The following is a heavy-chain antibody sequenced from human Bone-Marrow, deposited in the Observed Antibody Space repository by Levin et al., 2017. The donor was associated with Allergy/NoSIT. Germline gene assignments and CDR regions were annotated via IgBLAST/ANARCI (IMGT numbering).Heavy chain of an antibody. CDR3: AKDLFKLRGVIINSFDY. CDR1: RFTFSIYG. Sequence: GGSLRLSCAASRFTFSIYGMHWVRQAPGKGLEWVAVISYDGSSKFYADSVEGRFTISRDNSKNTLYLQMNSLRAEDTAVYYCAKDLFKLRGVIINSFDYWGQGTLVTVSS. CDR2: ISYDGSSK. V-gene: IGHV3-30*18. D-gene: IGHD3-10*01. J-gene: IGHJ4*02.